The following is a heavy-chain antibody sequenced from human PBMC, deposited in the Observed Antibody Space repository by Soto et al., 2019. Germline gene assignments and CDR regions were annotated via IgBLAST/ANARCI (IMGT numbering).Heavy chain of an antibody. CDR3: AREVVVVITNWYFAL. V-gene: IGHV3-66*01. D-gene: IGHD3-22*01. Sequence: EVQLVESGGGLVQPGGSLRLSCAASGFTVSSNYMSWVRQAPGKGLEWVSVIYSGGSTYYADSVKGRFTISRDNSKNTLYLQMDAVRVECTAVYYCAREVVVVITNWYFALWGRGTLVTVAS. CDR1: GFTVSSNY. J-gene: IGHJ2*01. CDR2: IYSGGST.